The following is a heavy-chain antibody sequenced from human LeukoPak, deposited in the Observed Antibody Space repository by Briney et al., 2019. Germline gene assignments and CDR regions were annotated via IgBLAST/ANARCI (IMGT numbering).Heavy chain of an antibody. CDR2: TWYDGRNK. Sequence: GGSLRLSCAASGITFNAIHWVRQAPGKGLEWVALTWYDGRNKYYADSVKGRFTISIDNSKNMVYLHMNSLRAEDTAVYYCARNHGYSFDSWGQGTLVTVSS. D-gene: IGHD3-10*01. J-gene: IGHJ4*02. V-gene: IGHV3-33*01. CDR3: ARNHGYSFDS. CDR1: GITFNA.